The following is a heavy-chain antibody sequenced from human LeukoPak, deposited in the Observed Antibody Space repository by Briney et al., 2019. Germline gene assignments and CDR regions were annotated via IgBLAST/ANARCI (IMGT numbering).Heavy chain of an antibody. CDR2: IIPIFGTA. CDR1: GGTFSSYA. CDR3: AREGYCSGGSCYYNDAFDI. D-gene: IGHD2-15*01. Sequence: ASVKVSCKASGGTFSSYAISWVRQAPGQGLEWMGGIIPIFGTANYAQKFQGRVTITADKSTSTAYMELSSLRSEDTAVYYCAREGYCSGGSCYYNDAFDIWGQGTMVTVSS. J-gene: IGHJ3*02. V-gene: IGHV1-69*06.